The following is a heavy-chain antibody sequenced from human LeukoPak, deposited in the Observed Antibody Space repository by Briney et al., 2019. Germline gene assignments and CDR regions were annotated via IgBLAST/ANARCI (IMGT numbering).Heavy chain of an antibody. D-gene: IGHD6-13*01. CDR3: ARDRLAAAAPNWFDP. CDR1: GFAFSSST. V-gene: IGHV3-21*01. J-gene: IGHJ5*02. Sequence: GGSLRLSCAASGFAFSSSTMDWVRQAPGKGLEWVSSISSSSSSIYYADSVRGRFTISRDNAKNSLYLQMNSLRDEDTAVYYCARDRLAAAAPNWFDPWGQGTLVTVSS. CDR2: ISSSSSSI.